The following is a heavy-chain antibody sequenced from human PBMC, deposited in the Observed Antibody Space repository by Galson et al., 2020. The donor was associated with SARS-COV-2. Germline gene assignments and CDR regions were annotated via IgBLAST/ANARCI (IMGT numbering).Heavy chain of an antibody. CDR2: IYATGGT. Sequence: SETLSLTCTVSGGSINSRSFYCNWIRQSAAQWLEWIGRIYATGGTIYNPSHRSRVAISLDTSNNRFSLHLNSVTAADTAVYFCSTSSSRKWLPPGSFESWGQGALVTVSS. J-gene: IGHJ4*02. CDR3: STSSSRKWLPPGSFES. CDR1: GGSINSRSFY. D-gene: IGHD6-19*01. V-gene: IGHV4-61*02.